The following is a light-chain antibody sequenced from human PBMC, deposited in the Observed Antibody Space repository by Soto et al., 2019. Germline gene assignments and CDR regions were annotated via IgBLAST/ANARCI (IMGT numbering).Light chain of an antibody. CDR2: EVS. CDR1: SSDVGGYNY. Sequence: SVLTQPASVSGSPGRSIAISCTGTSSDVGGYNYVSWYQQHPGKAPKLMIYEVSNRPSGVSNRFSGSKSGNTASLTISGLQAEDEADYYCSSYTSSSTLGVFGTGTKVTVX. CDR3: SSYTSSSTLGV. V-gene: IGLV2-14*01. J-gene: IGLJ1*01.